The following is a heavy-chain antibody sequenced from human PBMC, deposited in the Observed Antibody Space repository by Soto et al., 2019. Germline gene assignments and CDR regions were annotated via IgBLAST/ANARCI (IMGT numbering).Heavy chain of an antibody. V-gene: IGHV4-34*01. D-gene: IGHD2-15*01. J-gene: IGHJ6*02. Sequence: SETLSLTCAVYGGSFSGYYWSWIRQPPGKGLEWIGEINHSGSANYNPSLKSRVTTSVDTSKNKFSLKLSSVTAADTAVYYCAGTGYYYYYYGMDVWGQGTTVTVSS. CDR2: INHSGSA. CDR3: AGTGYYYYYYGMDV. CDR1: GGSFSGYY.